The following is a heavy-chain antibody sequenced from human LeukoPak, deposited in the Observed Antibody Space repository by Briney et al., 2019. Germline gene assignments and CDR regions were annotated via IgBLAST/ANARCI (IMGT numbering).Heavy chain of an antibody. D-gene: IGHD3-3*01. CDR3: ARGGEGVLRFLEWLLSTLDY. Sequence: PGGSLRLSCAASGFTVSSNYMSWVRQAPGKGLEWVSVIYSGGSTYYADSVKGRFTISRDNSKNTLYLQMNSLRAEDTAVYYCARGGEGVLRFLEWLLSTLDYWGQGTLVTVSS. V-gene: IGHV3-66*01. CDR2: IYSGGST. CDR1: GFTVSSNY. J-gene: IGHJ4*02.